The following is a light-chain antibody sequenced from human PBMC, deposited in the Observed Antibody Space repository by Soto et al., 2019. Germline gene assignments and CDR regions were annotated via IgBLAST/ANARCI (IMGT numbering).Light chain of an antibody. CDR1: QSLITRY. Sequence: EIVLTQSPGTLSLFPGERATLSCRASQSLITRYLAWYQQKPGQAPRLLIYGASSRATGIPDRFSGSGSGTDFTLTISRLEPEDCAVYSCQQYGTSPTFGQGTRREIK. CDR2: GAS. V-gene: IGKV3-20*01. CDR3: QQYGTSPT. J-gene: IGKJ5*01.